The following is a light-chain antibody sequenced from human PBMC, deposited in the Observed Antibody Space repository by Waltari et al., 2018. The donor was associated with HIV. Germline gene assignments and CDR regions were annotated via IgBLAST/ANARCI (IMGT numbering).Light chain of an antibody. CDR2: DCN. CDR3: SSYGGVASYLI. V-gene: IGLV2-11*01. J-gene: IGLJ2*01. Sequence: HSALTQPRSVSGSPGQSVTISCTGTSSDIGASDYVSLFQKFPGRAPKLLIFDCNKRPSGVPDRFSGFKSGDTASLTISGLQPDDESDYFCSSYGGVASYLIFGGGTTLTVL. CDR1: SSDIGASDY.